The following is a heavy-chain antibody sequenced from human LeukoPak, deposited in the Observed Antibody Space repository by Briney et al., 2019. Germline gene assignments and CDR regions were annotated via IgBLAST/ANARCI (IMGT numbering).Heavy chain of an antibody. V-gene: IGHV4-59*08. D-gene: IGHD6-19*01. CDR1: GGSISTYY. CDR2: IHYSGST. Sequence: SETLSLTCTVSGGSISTYYWSWIRQPPGKGLEWIGYIHYSGSTNYSPSLKSRVTISVDTSKNRFPLRLTSLTAADTAVYFCAGGGWSFDAFDFWGQGTMVTVSS. CDR3: AGGGWSFDAFDF. J-gene: IGHJ3*01.